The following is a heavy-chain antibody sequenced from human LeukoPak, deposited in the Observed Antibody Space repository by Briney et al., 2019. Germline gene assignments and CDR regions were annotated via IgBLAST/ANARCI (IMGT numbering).Heavy chain of an antibody. CDR3: AKDDSTGYPTYYFDY. Sequence: PGGSLRLSCAASGFTFSNYAMSWVRQAPGKGLEWVSAISGSGDSTYYADSVKGRFTISRDNSKNTLYPQMNSLRAEDTAQYYCAKDDSTGYPTYYFDYWGQGTLVTVSS. CDR2: ISGSGDST. CDR1: GFTFSNYA. D-gene: IGHD3-22*01. V-gene: IGHV3-23*01. J-gene: IGHJ4*02.